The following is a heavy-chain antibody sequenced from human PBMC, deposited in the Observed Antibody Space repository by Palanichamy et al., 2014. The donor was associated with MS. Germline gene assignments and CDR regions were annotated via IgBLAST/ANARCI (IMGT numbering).Heavy chain of an antibody. J-gene: IGHJ6*02. D-gene: IGHD6-6*01. CDR3: ARDRIAARPGKLYYYYGMDV. CDR2: IKQDGSEK. V-gene: IGHV3-7*03. Sequence: EVQLVESGGGVGPSLGGPVRLSCAASGFTFSSYWMSWVRQAPGKGLEWVANIKQDGSEKYYVDSVKGRFTISRDNAKNSLYLQMNSLRAEDTAVYYCARDRIAARPGKLYYYYGMDVWGQGTTVTVSS. CDR1: GFTFSSYW.